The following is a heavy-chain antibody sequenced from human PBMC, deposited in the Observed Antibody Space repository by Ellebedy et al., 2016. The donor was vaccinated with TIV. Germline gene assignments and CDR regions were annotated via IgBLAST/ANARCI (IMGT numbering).Heavy chain of an antibody. V-gene: IGHV4-30-2*01. CDR3: ARGRYSYGYTFDY. Sequence: SETLSLXCAVSGGSISSGGYSWSWIRQPPGKGLEWIGYIYHSGSTYYNPSLKSRVTISVDRSKNQFSLKLSSVTAADTAVYYCARGRYSYGYTFDYWGQGTLVTVSS. D-gene: IGHD5-18*01. CDR2: IYHSGST. CDR1: GGSISSGGYS. J-gene: IGHJ4*02.